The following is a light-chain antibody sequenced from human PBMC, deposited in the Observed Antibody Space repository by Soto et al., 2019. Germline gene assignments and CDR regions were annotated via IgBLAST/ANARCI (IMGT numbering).Light chain of an antibody. CDR2: DAS. V-gene: IGKV3-15*01. Sequence: EIVMTQSPATLSVSPGERATLSCRASQIIGSTLAWYQQQPAQAPMLLIYDASTRATGIPVRFSGSGSGTESTLTINSRQSEDFSVYYCQQCNNRPFPVGPGPKVDIK. CDR3: QQCNNRPFP. J-gene: IGKJ3*01. CDR1: QIIGST.